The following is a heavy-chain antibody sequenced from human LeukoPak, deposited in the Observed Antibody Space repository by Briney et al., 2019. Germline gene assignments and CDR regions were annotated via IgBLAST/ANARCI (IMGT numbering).Heavy chain of an antibody. D-gene: IGHD2-2*01. CDR2: IQYSGTT. J-gene: IGHJ4*02. CDR3: AGGGYCSRSSCFAPLFDY. CDR1: GGSISNYY. Sequence: SETLSLTCTVSGGSISNYYWSWIRQSPGKGLEWIAYIQYSGTTNYNPSLKSRVTLSVDTSKSQFSLKLNSVTAADTAVYYCAGGGYCSRSSCFAPLFDYWGQGILVTVSS. V-gene: IGHV4-59*01.